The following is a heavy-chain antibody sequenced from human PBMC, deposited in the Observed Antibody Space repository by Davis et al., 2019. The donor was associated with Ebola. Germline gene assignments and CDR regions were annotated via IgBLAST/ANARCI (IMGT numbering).Heavy chain of an antibody. D-gene: IGHD3-22*01. CDR3: AKRDDSSGYPYYFDC. Sequence: PGGSLRLSCAASGFTFTSYAMNWVRQAPGKGLEWVSGISSSGDSTYYADSVKGRFTISRDNSKNTLYLQMNSLRVEDTAVYYCAKRDDSSGYPYYFDCWGQGTLVTVSS. J-gene: IGHJ4*02. CDR2: ISSSGDST. V-gene: IGHV3-23*01. CDR1: GFTFTSYA.